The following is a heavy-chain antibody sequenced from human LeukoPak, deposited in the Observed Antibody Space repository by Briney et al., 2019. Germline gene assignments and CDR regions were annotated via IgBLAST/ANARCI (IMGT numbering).Heavy chain of an antibody. CDR1: GFTFSSYS. Sequence: PGGSLRLSCAVSGFTFSSYSMNWVRQAPGKGLEWVSSISSRSSYIDYADSLKGRFTISRDNAQNSLYLQMNSLRAEDTAVYYCARDPYSGSYGNNYYYYMDVWGKGTTVTISS. D-gene: IGHD5-12*01. J-gene: IGHJ6*03. CDR3: ARDPYSGSYGNNYYYYMDV. V-gene: IGHV3-21*01. CDR2: ISSRSSYI.